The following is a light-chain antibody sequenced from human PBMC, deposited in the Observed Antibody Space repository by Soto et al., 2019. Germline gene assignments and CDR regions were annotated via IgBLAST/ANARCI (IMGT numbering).Light chain of an antibody. J-gene: IGLJ1*01. CDR2: SFN. CDR1: SSNIGTNT. Sequence: QSVLTQPPSASGAPGQRVTISCSGSSSNIGTNTVNWYQQLPGTAPKLLMYSFNERPSGVPDRFSGSKSGTSASLAIRGFQFEDEADYYCAAWDDSLNGYVFGTGTKVTVL. V-gene: IGLV1-44*01. CDR3: AAWDDSLNGYV.